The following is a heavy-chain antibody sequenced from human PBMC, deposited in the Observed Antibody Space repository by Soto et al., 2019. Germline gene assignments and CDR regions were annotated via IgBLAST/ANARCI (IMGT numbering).Heavy chain of an antibody. CDR2: ISAYNGNT. V-gene: IGHV1-18*04. CDR1: GYTFTSYG. Sequence: ASVKVSCKASGYTFTSYGISWVRQAPGRGLEWMGWISAYNGNTNYAQKLQGRVTMNTDTSTSTAYMELRSLRCDDTAVYYCSRDSSLLYRYCSRTSCAEKFDYCGQGTLVTVSS. CDR3: SRDSSLLYRYCSRTSCAEKFDY. J-gene: IGHJ4*02. D-gene: IGHD2-2*01.